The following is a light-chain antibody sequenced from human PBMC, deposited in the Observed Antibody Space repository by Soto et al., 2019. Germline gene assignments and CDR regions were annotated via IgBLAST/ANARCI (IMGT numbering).Light chain of an antibody. CDR1: QGIRND. CDR3: LQDHSYPWT. CDR2: GAS. V-gene: IGKV1-6*01. Sequence: AIQLTQSPSSLSASVGDRVSITCRASQGIRNDLGWYQHKPGKAPKLLIHGASSLQSGVPSRFSGSASGTEFTLTISSLQPEDLGSYYCLQDHSYPWTFGQGTKVEI. J-gene: IGKJ1*01.